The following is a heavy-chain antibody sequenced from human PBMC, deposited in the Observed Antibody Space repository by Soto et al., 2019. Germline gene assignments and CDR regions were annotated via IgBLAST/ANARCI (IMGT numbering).Heavy chain of an antibody. CDR2: IYDSVNT. Sequence: PSETLSLTCTVSGDSLSSGGHYWSWIRQHPGKGLEWIGHIYDSVNTYYSPSLRSRVTISADMSKNQFSLNLRSVTAADTAVYYCARVDHRGYFASLTDYWGQGTLGTVSS. V-gene: IGHV4-31*03. J-gene: IGHJ4*02. D-gene: IGHD3-9*01. CDR1: GDSLSSGGHY. CDR3: ARVDHRGYFASLTDY.